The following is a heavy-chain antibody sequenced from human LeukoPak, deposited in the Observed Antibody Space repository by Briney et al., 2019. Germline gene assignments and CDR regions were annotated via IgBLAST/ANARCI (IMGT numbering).Heavy chain of an antibody. CDR2: ISYDGSNK. J-gene: IGHJ6*03. D-gene: IGHD3-3*01. CDR3: AKDEAYHDFWSSGRYYYYMDV. Sequence: GGSLRLSCAASGFTFSSYGMHWVRQAPGKGLEWVAVISYDGSNKYYADSVKGRFTISRDNSKNMLYLQMNSLRVEDTAVYYCAKDEAYHDFWSSGRYYYYMDVWGEGTTVTVSS. CDR1: GFTFSSYG. V-gene: IGHV3-33*05.